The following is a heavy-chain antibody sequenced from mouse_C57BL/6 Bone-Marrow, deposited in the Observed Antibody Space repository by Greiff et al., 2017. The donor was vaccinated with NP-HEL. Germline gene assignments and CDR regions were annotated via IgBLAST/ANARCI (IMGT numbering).Heavy chain of an antibody. CDR2: IDPNSGGT. CDR1: GYTFTSYW. D-gene: IGHD1-1*01. J-gene: IGHJ1*03. V-gene: IGHV1-72*01. Sequence: QVQLQQPGADLVKPGASVKLSCKASGYTFTSYWMHWVKQRPGRGLEWIGRIDPNSGGTKFNEKFKTKATLTVDKPSSTAYMQLSSLTSEDSAFDYCARYYYGSRGWYFDVWGTGTTVTVSS. CDR3: ARYYYGSRGWYFDV.